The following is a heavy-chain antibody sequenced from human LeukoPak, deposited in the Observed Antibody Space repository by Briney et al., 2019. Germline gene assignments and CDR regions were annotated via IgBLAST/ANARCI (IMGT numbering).Heavy chain of an antibody. CDR1: GGSISSSSYY. V-gene: IGHV4-39*07. CDR2: IYYSGST. CDR3: ARDSRLVILGGEPSPADY. D-gene: IGHD1-14*01. Sequence: PSETLSLTCTVSGGSISSSSYYWGWIRQPPGKGLEWIGSIYYSGSTYYNPSLKSRVTISVDTSKNQFSLKLSSVTAADTAVYYCARDSRLVILGGEPSPADYWGQGTLVTVSS. J-gene: IGHJ4*02.